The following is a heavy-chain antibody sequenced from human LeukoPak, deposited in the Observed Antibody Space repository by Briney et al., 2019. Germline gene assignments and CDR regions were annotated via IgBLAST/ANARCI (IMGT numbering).Heavy chain of an antibody. J-gene: IGHJ3*02. D-gene: IGHD5-12*01. V-gene: IGHV3-23*01. Sequence: GGSLRLSCAASGFTFSSYAMSWVRQAPGKGLEWVSAISGTGVSTYYADSVKGRFTISRDNSKNALYLQMSSLRAEDTAVYYCAKARRYSDYDHIDAFDIWGQGTMVTVSS. CDR2: ISGTGVST. CDR3: AKARRYSDYDHIDAFDI. CDR1: GFTFSSYA.